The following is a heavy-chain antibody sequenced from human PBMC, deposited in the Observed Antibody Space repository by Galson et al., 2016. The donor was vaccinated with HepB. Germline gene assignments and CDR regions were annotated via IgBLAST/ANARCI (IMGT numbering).Heavy chain of an antibody. V-gene: IGHV4-4*02. Sequence: SLSLTCAVSGVSVISNNWWSWVRQPPGKGLEWIGEIHHSGSSNYNPSLKSRLTMSVDKSKNQFSLRLTSVTVADAAVYYCARLSATYYVDSWGQGTLVTVSS. CDR1: GVSVISNNW. J-gene: IGHJ4*02. CDR2: IHHSGSS. CDR3: ARLSATYYVDS.